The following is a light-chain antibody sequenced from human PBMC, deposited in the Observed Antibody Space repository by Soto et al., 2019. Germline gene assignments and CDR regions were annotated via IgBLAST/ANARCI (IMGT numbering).Light chain of an antibody. CDR1: SSNIGDNT. V-gene: IGLV1-44*01. CDR3: AAWDGSLNGLYV. Sequence: QSVLTQPPSASGTPGLTVTISCSGSSSNIGDNTVTWYRQLPGTAPKLLIYADNQRPSVVPDRFSGSKSGTSASLAISGLQSDDEADYYCAAWDGSLNGLYVFGSGTKLTVL. CDR2: ADN. J-gene: IGLJ1*01.